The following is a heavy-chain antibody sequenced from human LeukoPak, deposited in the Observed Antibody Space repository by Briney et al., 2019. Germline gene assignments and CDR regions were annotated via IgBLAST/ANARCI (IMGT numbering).Heavy chain of an antibody. Sequence: GGSLRLSCTASGFTFSSYSMNWVRQAPGKGLEWVSSISSSSTYIYYADSVKGRFTISRDDAKSSLYLQMNSLRAEDTAVYYCAKINQTLDYWGQGTLVTVSS. D-gene: IGHD1-14*01. J-gene: IGHJ4*02. V-gene: IGHV3-21*01. CDR2: ISSSSTYI. CDR1: GFTFSSYS. CDR3: AKINQTLDY.